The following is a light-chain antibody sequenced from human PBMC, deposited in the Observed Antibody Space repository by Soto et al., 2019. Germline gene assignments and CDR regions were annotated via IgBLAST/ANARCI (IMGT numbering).Light chain of an antibody. J-gene: IGLJ3*02. Sequence: QAVVTQPPSVSGAPGQRVTISCTGTISNIGAGYDVHWYRQLPGTAPKLLIYGNINRPSGVPDRFSGSKSGSSASLAITGLQAEDEADYYCQSYDTSLSAWVFGGGTKVTVL. V-gene: IGLV1-40*01. CDR2: GNI. CDR3: QSYDTSLSAWV. CDR1: ISNIGAGYD.